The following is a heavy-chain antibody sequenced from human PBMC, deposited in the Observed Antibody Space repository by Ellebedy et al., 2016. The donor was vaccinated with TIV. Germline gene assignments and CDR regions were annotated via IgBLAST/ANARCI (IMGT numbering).Heavy chain of an antibody. CDR2: LTHTGRT. V-gene: IGHV4-59*13. CDR1: GGCFNSYY. Sequence: SETLSLXXTVSGGCFNSYYWTWIRQPPGKGLKWVGHLTHTGRTNYNPSLQSRVAISLDSSKTQFSLELNSVTAADTAVYFCARSCSPSCWECLEYWGQGVLVTVSS. J-gene: IGHJ4*02. D-gene: IGHD2-2*01. CDR3: ARSCSPSCWECLEY.